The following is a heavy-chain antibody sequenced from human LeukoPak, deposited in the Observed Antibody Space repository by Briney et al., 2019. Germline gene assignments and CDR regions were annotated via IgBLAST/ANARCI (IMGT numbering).Heavy chain of an antibody. CDR1: GYTLTELS. CDR2: FDPEDGET. V-gene: IGHV1-24*01. Sequence: ASVTVSCTVSGYTLTELSMHWVRQAPGKGLEWMGGFDPEDGETIYAQKFQGRVTMTEDTSTDTAYMELSSLRSEDTAVYYCATGPIAWVSSWYPEPLFDYWGQGTLVTVSS. J-gene: IGHJ4*02. CDR3: ATGPIAWVSSWYPEPLFDY. D-gene: IGHD6-13*01.